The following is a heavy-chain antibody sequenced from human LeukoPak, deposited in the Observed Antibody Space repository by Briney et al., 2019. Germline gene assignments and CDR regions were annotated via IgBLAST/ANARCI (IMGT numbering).Heavy chain of an antibody. V-gene: IGHV1-8*01. CDR3: ARDYDSSGYPLP. CDR2: MNPNSGNT. CDR1: RYTFTSYD. J-gene: IGHJ5*02. Sequence: ASVKVSCKASRYTFTSYDINWVRQATGQGLEWMGWMNPNSGNTGYAQKFQGRVTTTRNTSISTAYMELSSLRSEDTAVYYCARDYDSSGYPLPWGQGTLVTVSS. D-gene: IGHD3-22*01.